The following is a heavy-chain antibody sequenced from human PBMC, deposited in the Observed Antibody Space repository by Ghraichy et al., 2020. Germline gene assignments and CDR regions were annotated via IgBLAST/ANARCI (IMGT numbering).Heavy chain of an antibody. CDR1: GFTFSSYS. CDR2: ISSSSSTI. D-gene: IGHD1-26*01. J-gene: IGHJ6*02. Sequence: GGSLRLSCAASGFTFSSYSMNWVRQAPGKGLEWVSYISSSSSTIYYADSVKGRFTISRDNAKNSLYLQMNSLRAEDTAVYYCARDYGSYPIYYYYGMDVWGQGTTVTVSS. CDR3: ARDYGSYPIYYYYGMDV. V-gene: IGHV3-48*04.